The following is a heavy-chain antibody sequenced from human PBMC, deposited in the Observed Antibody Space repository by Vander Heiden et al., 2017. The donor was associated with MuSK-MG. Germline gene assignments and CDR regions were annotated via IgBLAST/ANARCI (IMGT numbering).Heavy chain of an antibody. CDR3: ARDPDRGAIEAYFDD. CDR2: INSSSSYI. V-gene: IGHV3-21*03. CDR1: GFTFSNYS. D-gene: IGHD2-15*01. J-gene: IGHJ4*02. Sequence: EVQLVESGGGLVKPGGSLSLSCAASGFTFSNYSRNWVRQAPGKGWEWVSSINSSSSYIYYADAGKGRFTISRDNAKNSQYMQMNRLRAAETALYYCARDPDRGAIEAYFDDWCQGTMVTVSS.